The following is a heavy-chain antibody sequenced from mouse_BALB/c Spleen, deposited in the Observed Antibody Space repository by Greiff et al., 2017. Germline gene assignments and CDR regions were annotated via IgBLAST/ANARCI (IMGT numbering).Heavy chain of an antibody. D-gene: IGHD2-1*01. J-gene: IGHJ4*01. CDR2: IRNKANGYTT. CDR1: GFTFTDYY. CDR3: ARDFGNYGCYAMDY. Sequence: EVHLVESGGGLVQPGGSLRLSCATSGFTFTDYYMNWVRQPPGKALEWLGFIRNKANGYTTEYSASVKGRFTISRDNSQSILYLQMNTLRAEDSATYYCARDFGNYGCYAMDYWGQGTSVTVSS. V-gene: IGHV7-3*02.